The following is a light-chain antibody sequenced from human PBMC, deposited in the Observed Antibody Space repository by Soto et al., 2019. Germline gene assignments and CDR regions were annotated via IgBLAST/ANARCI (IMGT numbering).Light chain of an antibody. J-gene: IGLJ1*01. V-gene: IGLV2-14*01. CDR2: DVS. Sequence: QSVLTQPASVSGSPGQSITISCTGTSSEIGGYNYVSWYQQLPGKAPKLMIYDVSNRPSGVSTRFSGSKSGNTASLTISGLQAEDEADYYCTSYTSYSGGFGTGTKVTVL. CDR1: SSEIGGYNY. CDR3: TSYTSYSGG.